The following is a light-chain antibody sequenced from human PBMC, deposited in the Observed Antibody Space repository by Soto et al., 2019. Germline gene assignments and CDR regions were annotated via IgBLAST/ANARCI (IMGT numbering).Light chain of an antibody. Sequence: DIQTTQSPSTLSASVGDRVTITCRASQTISSWLAWYQQKPGKAPKLLIYAASTLESGVPSRFSGIGSGTEFTLSISSLQPEDFGTYYCQQCYMGWTFGQGTKVDIK. V-gene: IGKV1-5*01. J-gene: IGKJ1*01. CDR3: QQCYMGWT. CDR2: AAS. CDR1: QTISSW.